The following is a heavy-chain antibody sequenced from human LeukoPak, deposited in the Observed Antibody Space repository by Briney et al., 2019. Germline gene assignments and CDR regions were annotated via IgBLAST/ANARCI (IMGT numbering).Heavy chain of an antibody. CDR1: GYTFTSYY. V-gene: IGHV1-46*01. Sequence: ASVKVSCKASGYTFTSYYMHWVRQAPGQGLEWMGIINPSGGSTSYAQKFQGRVTMTRDTSTSTVYMELSSLRSEDTAVYYCARHIFNDSSGYYYFDYWGQGTLVTVSS. D-gene: IGHD3-22*01. CDR3: ARHIFNDSSGYYYFDY. CDR2: INPSGGST. J-gene: IGHJ4*02.